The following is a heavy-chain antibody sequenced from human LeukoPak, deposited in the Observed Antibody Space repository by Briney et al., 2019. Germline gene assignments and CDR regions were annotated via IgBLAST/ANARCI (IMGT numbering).Heavy chain of an antibody. CDR2: IYYSGST. J-gene: IGHJ4*02. CDR3: AREVVVATPYFDY. D-gene: IGHD3-22*01. CDR1: GGSISSYY. V-gene: IGHV4-59*01. Sequence: SETLSLTCTVSGGSISSYYWSWIRQPPGKGLEWIGYIYYSGSTNYNPSLKSRVTISVDTSKNQFSLKLGSVTAADTAVYYCAREVVVATPYFDYWGQGTLVTVSS.